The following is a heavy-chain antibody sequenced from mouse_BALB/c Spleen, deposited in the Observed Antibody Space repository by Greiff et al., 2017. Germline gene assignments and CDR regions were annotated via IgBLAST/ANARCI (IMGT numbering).Heavy chain of an antibody. CDR3: ARGGPWFAY. CDR1: GYTFTSYW. CDR2: INPSTGYT. V-gene: IGHV1-7*01. J-gene: IGHJ3*01. Sequence: VQLHESGAELAKPGASVKMSCKASGYTFTSYWMHWVKQRPGQGLEWIGYINPSTGYTEYNQKFKDKATLTADKSSSTAYMQLSSLTSEDSAVYYCARGGPWFAYWGQGTLVTVSA.